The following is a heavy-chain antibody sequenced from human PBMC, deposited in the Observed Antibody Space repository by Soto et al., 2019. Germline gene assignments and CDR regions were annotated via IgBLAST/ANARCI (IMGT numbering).Heavy chain of an antibody. CDR3: ARDLSYNFYDF. Sequence: ASVKVSCKTSGETFDDYYVPWVRQAPGQGLEWIGKIYPSGGSTNYAQKFRGRATLTRETSTTTVYMDLSGLTSEDTAIYYCARDLSYNFYDFWGQGTQVTVSS. CDR2: IYPSGGST. CDR1: GETFDDYY. J-gene: IGHJ4*02. D-gene: IGHD3-3*01. V-gene: IGHV1-46*02.